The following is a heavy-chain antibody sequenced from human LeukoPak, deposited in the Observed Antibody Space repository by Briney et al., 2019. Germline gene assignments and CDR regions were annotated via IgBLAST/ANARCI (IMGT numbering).Heavy chain of an antibody. CDR1: GGSISSYY. Sequence: PSETLSLTCTVSGGSISSYYWSWIRQPPGKGLEWIGSIYYSGSTYYNPSLKSRVTISVDTSKNQFSLKLSSVTAADTAVYYCAREDSGGSYYRYPLIDYWGQGTLVTVSS. CDR3: AREDSGGSYYRYPLIDY. V-gene: IGHV4-59*05. J-gene: IGHJ4*02. D-gene: IGHD1-26*01. CDR2: IYYSGST.